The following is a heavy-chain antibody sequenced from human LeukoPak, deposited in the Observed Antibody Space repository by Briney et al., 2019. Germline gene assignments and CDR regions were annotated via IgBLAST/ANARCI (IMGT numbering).Heavy chain of an antibody. D-gene: IGHD6-6*01. CDR3: ARGYSSSSPIDY. Sequence: SGGSLRLSCAASGITFKNYNMNWVRQAPGKGLEWVAFIGSASRYVFYADSVKGRFTISRDNSKNTLYLQMNSLRAEDTAVYYCARGYSSSSPIDYWGQGILVTVSS. CDR1: GITFKNYN. CDR2: IGSASRYV. J-gene: IGHJ4*02. V-gene: IGHV3-21*04.